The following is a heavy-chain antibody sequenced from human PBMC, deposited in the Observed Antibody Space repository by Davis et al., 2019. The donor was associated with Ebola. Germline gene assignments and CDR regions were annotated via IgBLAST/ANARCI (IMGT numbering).Heavy chain of an antibody. CDR1: GFTFSSHA. J-gene: IGHJ4*02. D-gene: IGHD7-27*01. V-gene: IGHV3-23*01. CDR2: ISGSGGST. Sequence: GESLKISCAASGFTFSSHAMSWVRQAPGKGLEWVSAISGSGGSTYYADSVKGRFTISRDNSKNTLYLQMNSLRAEDTAVYYCAKVELGRGYWGQGTLVTVSS. CDR3: AKVELGRGY.